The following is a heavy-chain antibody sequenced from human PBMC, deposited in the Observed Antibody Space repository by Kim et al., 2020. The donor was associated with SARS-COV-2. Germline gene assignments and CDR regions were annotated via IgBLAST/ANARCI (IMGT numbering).Heavy chain of an antibody. CDR1: GYTFTNYA. V-gene: IGHV1-3*01. D-gene: IGHD1-26*01. J-gene: IGHJ4*02. CDR3: ARDRVGATDY. Sequence: ASVKVSCKASGYTFTNYAIHWVRQAPGQRLEWMGWINAGNGNTKYSEKFQGRVTISRDSSASTAYMDLSSLRSEDTAVYYCARDRVGATDYWGQGTLVTV. CDR2: INAGNGNT.